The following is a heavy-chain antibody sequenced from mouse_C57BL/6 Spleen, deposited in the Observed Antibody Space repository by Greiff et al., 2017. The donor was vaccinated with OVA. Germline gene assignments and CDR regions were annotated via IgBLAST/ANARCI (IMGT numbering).Heavy chain of an antibody. CDR3: ARRGYGSSYAWFAY. D-gene: IGHD1-1*01. CDR2: IDPSDSYT. J-gene: IGHJ3*01. V-gene: IGHV1-50*01. CDR1: GYTFTSYW. Sequence: QVQLQQPGAELVKPGASVKLSCKASGYTFTSYWMQWVKQRPGQGLEWIGEIDPSDSYTNYNQKFKGKATLTVDTSSSTAYMQLSSLTSEDSAVYDCARRGYGSSYAWFAYWGQGTLVTVSA.